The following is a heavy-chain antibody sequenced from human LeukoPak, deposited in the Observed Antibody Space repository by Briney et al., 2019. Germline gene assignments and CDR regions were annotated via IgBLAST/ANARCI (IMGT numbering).Heavy chain of an antibody. CDR3: ARLDGIAVAGNFYYYGMDV. V-gene: IGHV4-59*08. Sequence: PSETLSLTCTVSGGSISSYYWSWIRQPPGKGLEWIGYIYYSGSTNYNPSLKSRVTISVDTSKNQFSLKLSSVTAADTAVYYCARLDGIAVAGNFYYYGMDVWGQGTTVTVSS. J-gene: IGHJ6*02. D-gene: IGHD6-19*01. CDR1: GGSISSYY. CDR2: IYYSGST.